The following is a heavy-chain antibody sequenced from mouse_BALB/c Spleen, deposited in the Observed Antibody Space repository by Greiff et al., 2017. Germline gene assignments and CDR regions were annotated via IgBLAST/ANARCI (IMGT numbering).Heavy chain of an antibody. Sequence: QVQLQQSGAELVRPGTSVKVSCKASGYAFTNYLIEWVKQRPGQGLEWIGVINPGSGGTNYNEKFKGKATLTADKSSSTAYMQLSSLTSDDSAVYFCARHHYYGSSDAYWGQGTLVTVSA. J-gene: IGHJ3*01. CDR2: INPGSGGT. D-gene: IGHD1-1*01. CDR3: ARHHYYGSSDAY. CDR1: GYAFTNYL. V-gene: IGHV1-54*01.